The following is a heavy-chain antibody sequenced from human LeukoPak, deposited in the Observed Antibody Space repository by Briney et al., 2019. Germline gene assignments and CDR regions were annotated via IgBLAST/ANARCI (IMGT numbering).Heavy chain of an antibody. CDR1: GYTFTSYG. CDR3: ARPMTTVTSGWFDP. V-gene: IGHV1-18*01. CDR2: ISAYNGNT. D-gene: IGHD4-17*01. Sequence: ASVKVSCKASGYTFTSYGISWVRQAPGQGLEWMGWISAYNGNTNYAQKLQGRVTMTTDTSTSTAYMEPSSLRSEDTAVYYCARPMTTVTSGWFDPWGQGTLVTVSS. J-gene: IGHJ5*02.